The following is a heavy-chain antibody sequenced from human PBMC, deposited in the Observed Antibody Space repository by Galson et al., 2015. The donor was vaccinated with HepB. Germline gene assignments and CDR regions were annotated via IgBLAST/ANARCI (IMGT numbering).Heavy chain of an antibody. D-gene: IGHD1-1*01. CDR1: GGSISSYY. J-gene: IGHJ6*03. V-gene: IGHV4-59*08. CDR3: ARHIPPSRGNDEDYYYYYMDV. Sequence: TLSLTCTVSGGSISSYYWSWIRQPPGKGLEWIGYIYYSGSTNYNPSLKSRVTISVDTSKNQFSLKLSSVTAADTAVYYCARHIPPSRGNDEDYYYYYMDVWGKGTTVTVSS. CDR2: IYYSGST.